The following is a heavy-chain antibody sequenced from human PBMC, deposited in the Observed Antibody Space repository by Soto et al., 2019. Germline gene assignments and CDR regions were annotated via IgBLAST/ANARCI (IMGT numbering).Heavy chain of an antibody. CDR2: MNPNSGHT. CDR1: GYTFTSFD. Sequence: ASVKVSCKASGYTFTSFDINWVRQATGQGLEWMGWMNPNSGHTGYAQKFQGRVTMTRDTSLSTAYMELSSLRYEATAVYYCTRGRNSGDGYNGGGYWGQGTLVTVSS. D-gene: IGHD1-1*01. V-gene: IGHV1-8*01. J-gene: IGHJ4*02. CDR3: TRGRNSGDGYNGGGY.